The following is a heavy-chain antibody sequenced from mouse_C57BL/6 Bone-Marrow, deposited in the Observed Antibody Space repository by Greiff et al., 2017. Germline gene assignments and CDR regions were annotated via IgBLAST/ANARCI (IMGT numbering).Heavy chain of an antibody. Sequence: QVQLKQPGAELVKPGASVKLSCKASGYTFTSYWMHWVKQRPGRGLEWIGRIDPNSGGTKYNEKFKSKATLTVDKPSSTAYMQLSSLTSEDSAVYYCSRGVYYDYERGCAYWGQGTLVTVSA. J-gene: IGHJ3*01. CDR1: GYTFTSYW. CDR3: SRGVYYDYERGCAY. CDR2: IDPNSGGT. V-gene: IGHV1-72*01. D-gene: IGHD2-4*01.